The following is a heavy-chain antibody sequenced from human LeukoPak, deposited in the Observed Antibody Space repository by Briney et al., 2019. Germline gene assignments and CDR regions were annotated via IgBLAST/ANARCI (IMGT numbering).Heavy chain of an antibody. J-gene: IGHJ4*02. D-gene: IGHD1-26*01. CDR2: IRYDGSNK. Sequence: LGGSLRLSCAASGFTFSSYGMHWVRQAPGKGLEWVAFIRYDGSNKYYADSVKGRFTISRDNSKNTLYLQMNSLRAEDTAVYYCARDSRGSYLSNDYWGQGTLVTVSS. V-gene: IGHV3-30*02. CDR1: GFTFSSYG. CDR3: ARDSRGSYLSNDY.